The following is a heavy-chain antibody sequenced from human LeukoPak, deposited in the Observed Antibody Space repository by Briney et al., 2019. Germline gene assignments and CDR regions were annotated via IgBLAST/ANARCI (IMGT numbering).Heavy chain of an antibody. CDR3: ARVGGATTGDAFDI. D-gene: IGHD1-26*01. CDR1: GGSINSYY. V-gene: IGHV4-59*08. J-gene: IGHJ3*02. CDR2: IYYSGST. Sequence: SETLSLTCTVSGGSINSYYWSWIRQPPGKGLEWIGYIYYSGSTNYNPSLKSRLAMSVDTSKNQFSLKLSSVTAADTAVYYCARVGGATTGDAFDIWGQGTMVTVSS.